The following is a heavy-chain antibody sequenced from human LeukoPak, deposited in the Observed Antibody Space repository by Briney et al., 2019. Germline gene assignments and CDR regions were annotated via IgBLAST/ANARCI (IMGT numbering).Heavy chain of an antibody. J-gene: IGHJ4*02. CDR3: ARSGQGLMEWLFYFDY. D-gene: IGHD3-3*01. Sequence: GGSLRLSCAASGFTFSDYYMSWIRQAPGKGLEWVSYISSSGSTIYYADSVKGRFTISRDNAKNSLYLQMNSLRAEDTAVYYCARSGQGLMEWLFYFDYWGQGTLVTFSS. V-gene: IGHV3-11*01. CDR1: GFTFSDYY. CDR2: ISSSGSTI.